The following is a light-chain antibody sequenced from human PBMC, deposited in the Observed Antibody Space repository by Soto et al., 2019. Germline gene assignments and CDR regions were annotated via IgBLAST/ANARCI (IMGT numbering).Light chain of an antibody. Sequence: DIVLTQTPLSSPVTLGQPASISCRSSQSLVHSDGNTYLSWFHQRPGQPPRLLIDKVSNRFSGVPDRVSGSGAGTDYTLKISRVEAADVGIYFCMQATQYRPYTFGQGTKLEIK. V-gene: IGKV2-24*01. J-gene: IGKJ2*01. CDR2: KVS. CDR1: QSLVHSDGNTY. CDR3: MQATQYRPYT.